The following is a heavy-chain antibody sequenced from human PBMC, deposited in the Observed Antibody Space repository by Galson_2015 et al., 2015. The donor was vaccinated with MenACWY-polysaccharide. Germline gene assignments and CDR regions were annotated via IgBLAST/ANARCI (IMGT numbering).Heavy chain of an antibody. J-gene: IGHJ4*02. V-gene: IGHV1-8*01. CDR3: ARGRRDTSVAAPASVLLDY. CDR1: GYTFSSYD. Sequence: SVKVSCKASGYTFSSYDINWVRQAPGQRLEWMGWMNPNSGNTGYAQKFQGRVTMTRNTSISTAYMEMSSRTSEDTAVYYCARGRRDTSVAAPASVLLDYWGQGIPVTVSS. D-gene: IGHD6-19*01. CDR2: MNPNSGNT.